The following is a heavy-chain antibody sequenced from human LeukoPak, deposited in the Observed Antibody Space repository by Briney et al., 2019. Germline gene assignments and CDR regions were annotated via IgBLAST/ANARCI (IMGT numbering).Heavy chain of an antibody. CDR3: ARLRGYSYGFYYYYMDV. V-gene: IGHV4-59*01. J-gene: IGHJ6*03. CDR2: IYNTGST. D-gene: IGHD5-18*01. Sequence: SETLSLTCTVSGGSISTYYWNWIWQPPGKGLEWIGYIYNTGSTKYNPSLKSRVTISIDTSKNQFSLKLNSVTAADTAVYYCARLRGYSYGFYYYYMDVWGKGTTVTISS. CDR1: GGSISTYY.